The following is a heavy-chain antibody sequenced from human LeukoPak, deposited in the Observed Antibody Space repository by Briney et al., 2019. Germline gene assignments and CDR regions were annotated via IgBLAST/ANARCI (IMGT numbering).Heavy chain of an antibody. V-gene: IGHV1-69*05. D-gene: IGHD4-23*01. CDR3: AKDFRPYGGNSPSYYYGMDV. Sequence: ASVKVSCKASGGTFSSYAISWVRQAPGQGLEWMGGIIPIFGTANYAQKFQGRVTMTRNTSISTAYMELSSLRAEDTAVYYCAKDFRPYGGNSPSYYYGMDVWGQGTTVTVSS. J-gene: IGHJ6*02. CDR1: GGTFSSYA. CDR2: IIPIFGTA.